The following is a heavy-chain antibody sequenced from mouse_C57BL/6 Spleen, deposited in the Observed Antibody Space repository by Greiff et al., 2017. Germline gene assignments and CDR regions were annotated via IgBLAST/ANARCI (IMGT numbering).Heavy chain of an antibody. D-gene: IGHD1-1*01. CDR1: GYTFTSYW. V-gene: IGHV1-55*01. CDR3: ARSAYYYGSSGFAY. CDR2: IYPGSGST. J-gene: IGHJ3*01. Sequence: VQLVESGAELVKPGASVKMSCKASGYTFTSYWITWVKQRPGQGLEWIGDIYPGSGSTNYNEKFKSKATLTVDTSSSTAYMQLSSLTSEDSAVYYCARSAYYYGSSGFAYWGQGTLVTVSA.